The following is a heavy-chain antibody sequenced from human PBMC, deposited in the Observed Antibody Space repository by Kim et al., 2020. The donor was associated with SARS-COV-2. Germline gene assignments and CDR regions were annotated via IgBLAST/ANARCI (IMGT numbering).Heavy chain of an antibody. CDR3: ASRIRGVILDAFDI. Sequence: SPSFQGQVTISADKSISTAYLQWSSLKASDTAMYYCASRIRGVILDAFDIWGQGTMVTVSS. J-gene: IGHJ3*02. V-gene: IGHV5-51*01. D-gene: IGHD3-10*01.